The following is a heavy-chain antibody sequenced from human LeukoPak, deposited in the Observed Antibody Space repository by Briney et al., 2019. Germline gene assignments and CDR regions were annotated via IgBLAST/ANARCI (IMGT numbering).Heavy chain of an antibody. Sequence: PGGSLRLSCAASGFTFDDYTMHWVRQAPGKGLEWVSLISWDGGSTYYADSVKGRFTISRDNSKNSLYLQMNSLRAEDTAIYYCARWTHFGPYNIKSYGLQPGFDYWGQGTLVTVSS. V-gene: IGHV3-43*01. CDR1: GFTFDDYT. CDR2: ISWDGGST. CDR3: ARWTHFGPYNIKSYGLQPGFDY. D-gene: IGHD5-24*01. J-gene: IGHJ4*02.